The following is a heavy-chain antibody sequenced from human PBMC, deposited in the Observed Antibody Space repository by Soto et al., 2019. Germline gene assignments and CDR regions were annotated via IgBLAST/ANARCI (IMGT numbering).Heavy chain of an antibody. D-gene: IGHD4-17*01. CDR1: SVSNAW. Sequence: SVSNAWMNWVRQAPGKGLEWVGRIKSKTDGGTTDYAAPVKGRFTISRDDSKNTLYLQINSLKIEDTAVYYCTTDPIRSVTHHYWGQGTLVTVSS. CDR2: IKSKTDGGTT. J-gene: IGHJ4*02. V-gene: IGHV3-15*07. CDR3: TTDPIRSVTHHY.